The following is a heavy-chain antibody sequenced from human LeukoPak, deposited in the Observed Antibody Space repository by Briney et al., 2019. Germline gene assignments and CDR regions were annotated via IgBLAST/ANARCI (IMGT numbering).Heavy chain of an antibody. V-gene: IGHV4-39*01. Sequence: SETLSLTCTVSGGSISSSSYYWGWIRQPPGQGLEWIGSIYYSGSTYYNPSLKSRVTISVDTSKNQFSLKLSSVTAADTAVYYCARHKAVANPVRFYCFDYWGQGTLVTVSS. CDR3: ARHKAVANPVRFYCFDY. CDR1: GGSISSSSYY. J-gene: IGHJ4*02. D-gene: IGHD6-19*01. CDR2: IYYSGST.